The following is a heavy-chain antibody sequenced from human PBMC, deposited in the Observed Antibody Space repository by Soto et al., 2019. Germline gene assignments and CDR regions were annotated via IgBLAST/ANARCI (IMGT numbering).Heavy chain of an antibody. CDR1: GFTFSSYA. D-gene: IGHD3-22*01. Sequence: EVQLLESGGGLVQPGGSLRLSCAASGFTFSSYAMSWVRQAPGKGLEWVSAISGSGGSTYYADSVKGRFTISRDNSKNTLYLQMNSLRAEDTAVYYCAKDEGSIVVVITTLDYWGQGTLVTVSS. J-gene: IGHJ4*02. CDR2: ISGSGGST. CDR3: AKDEGSIVVVITTLDY. V-gene: IGHV3-23*01.